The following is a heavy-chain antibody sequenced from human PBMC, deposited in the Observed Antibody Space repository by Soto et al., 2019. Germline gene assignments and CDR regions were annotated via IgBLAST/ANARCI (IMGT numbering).Heavy chain of an antibody. J-gene: IGHJ4*02. Sequence: EVQLLESGGGLVQPGGSLRLSCAASGFTFSSYAMSWVRQAPGKGLEWVSAISGSGGSTYYEDSVKGRLTISSDNSKNTLYLQMNSRRAEDTAVYYCAKDRTTVTTRDYWGQGTQVTLSS. CDR2: ISGSGGST. CDR3: AKDRTTVTTRDY. D-gene: IGHD4-17*01. V-gene: IGHV3-23*01. CDR1: GFTFSSYA.